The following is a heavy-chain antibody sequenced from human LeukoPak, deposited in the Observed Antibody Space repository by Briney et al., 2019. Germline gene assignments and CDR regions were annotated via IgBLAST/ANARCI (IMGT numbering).Heavy chain of an antibody. Sequence: PGGSLRLSCAASGFTFSNAWMSWVRQAPGKGLEWVGRIKSKTDGGTTDYAAPVKGRFTISRDDLKNTLYLQMNSLKTEDTAMYYCTKRWHDYGDYSDYWGQGTLVTVSS. J-gene: IGHJ4*02. CDR3: TKRWHDYGDYSDY. D-gene: IGHD4-17*01. V-gene: IGHV3-15*01. CDR2: IKSKTDGGTT. CDR1: GFTFSNAW.